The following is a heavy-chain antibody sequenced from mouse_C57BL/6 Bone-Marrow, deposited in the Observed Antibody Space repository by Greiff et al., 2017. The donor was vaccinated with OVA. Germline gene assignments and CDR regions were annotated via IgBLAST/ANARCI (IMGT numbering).Heavy chain of an antibody. CDR1: GYTFTSYW. CDR2: IYPGSGST. V-gene: IGHV1-55*01. D-gene: IGHD2-5*01. CDR3: ARRRYSKVYAMDY. Sequence: VQLQQPGAELVKPGASVKMSCKASGYTFTSYWITWVKQRPGQGLEWIGDIYPGSGSTNYNEKFKSKATLTVDTSSSTAYMQLSRLSSEDSAVYYCARRRYSKVYAMDYWGQGTSVTVSS. J-gene: IGHJ4*01.